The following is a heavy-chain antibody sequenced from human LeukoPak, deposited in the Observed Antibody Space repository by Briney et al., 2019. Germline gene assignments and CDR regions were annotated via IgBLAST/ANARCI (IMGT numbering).Heavy chain of an antibody. D-gene: IGHD1-26*01. CDR1: GFTFSTYS. J-gene: IGHJ4*02. V-gene: IGHV3-21*01. Sequence: GGSLRLSCAASGFTFSTYSMNWVRQAPGKGLEWVSSIGGSSRSIYYADSLKGRLTISRDNAKNSLYLQMNSLRAEDTAVYDCARVVGEGFYYWGRGTLVTVSS. CDR2: IGGSSRSI. CDR3: ARVVGEGFYY.